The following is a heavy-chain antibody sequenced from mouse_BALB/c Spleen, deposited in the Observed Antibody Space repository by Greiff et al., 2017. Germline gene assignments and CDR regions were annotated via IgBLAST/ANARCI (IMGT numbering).Heavy chain of an antibody. V-gene: IGHV5-6-5*01. CDR3: ARGEGHY. CDR1: GFTFSSYA. CDR2: ISSGGST. Sequence: DVQLVESGGGLVKPGGSLKLSCAASGFTFSSYAMSWVRQTPEKRLEWVASISSGGSTYYPDSVKGRFTISRDNARNILYLQMSSLRSEDTAMYYCARGEGHYWGQGTTLTVSS. J-gene: IGHJ2*01.